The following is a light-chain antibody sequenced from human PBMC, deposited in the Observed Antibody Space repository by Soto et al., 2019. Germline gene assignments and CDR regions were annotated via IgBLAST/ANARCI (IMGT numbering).Light chain of an antibody. J-gene: IGKJ2*01. V-gene: IGKV3-20*01. Sequence: ESALTQSPGTLSLSPGERATLSCRASQSVSNSYFAWYQQKPGQAPSLLIYGKSSRATGIPDRFSGSGSGTDFTLTISRLEPEDFVVYYCQQYSSLPLTFGQGTKLEVK. CDR1: QSVSNSY. CDR3: QQYSSLPLT. CDR2: GKS.